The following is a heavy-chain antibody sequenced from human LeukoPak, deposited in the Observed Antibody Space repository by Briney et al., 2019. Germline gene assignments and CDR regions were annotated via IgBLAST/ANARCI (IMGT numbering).Heavy chain of an antibody. CDR2: IIPIFGTA. J-gene: IGHJ6*02. CDR3: AREGGYYGSEI. D-gene: IGHD1-26*01. V-gene: IGHV1-69*13. CDR1: GGTFSSYA. Sequence: ASVKVSCKDSGGTFSSYAISWVRQAPGQGLEWMGGIIPIFGTANYAQKFQGRVTITADESTSTAYMELSSLRSEDTAVYYCAREGGYYGSEIWGQGTTVTVSS.